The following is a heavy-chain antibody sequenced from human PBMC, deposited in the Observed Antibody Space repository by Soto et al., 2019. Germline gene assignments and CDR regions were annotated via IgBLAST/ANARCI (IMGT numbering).Heavy chain of an antibody. Sequence: EVQLVESGGGLVQPGGSLRLSCAASGFTFSNHWMSWVRQAPGRGLEWVANINRDGSEQYYVDSVRGRFTISRDNAKNSLYLQMDSLRVEDTAFYYCARAAGARGDMDVWGQGTTVTVSS. V-gene: IGHV3-7*05. CDR3: ARAAGARGDMDV. CDR1: GFTFSNHW. D-gene: IGHD6-25*01. CDR2: INRDGSEQ. J-gene: IGHJ6*02.